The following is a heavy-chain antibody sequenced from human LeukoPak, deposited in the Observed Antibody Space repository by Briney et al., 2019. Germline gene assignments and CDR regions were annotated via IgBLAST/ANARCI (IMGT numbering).Heavy chain of an antibody. D-gene: IGHD6-13*01. CDR1: GFTFSNYA. Sequence: GGSLRLSCAASGFTFSNYAMTWVRQAPGKGLEWVSSIRASGGSTYYADSVKGRFTISRDNSKNTLYLQMNSLRAEDTAVYYCAKYSSSWDEGYWGQGTLVTVSP. J-gene: IGHJ4*02. CDR3: AKYSSSWDEGY. V-gene: IGHV3-23*01. CDR2: IRASGGST.